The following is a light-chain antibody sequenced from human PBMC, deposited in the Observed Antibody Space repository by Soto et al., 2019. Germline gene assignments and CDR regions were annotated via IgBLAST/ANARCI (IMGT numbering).Light chain of an antibody. J-gene: IGLJ3*02. V-gene: IGLV8-61*01. CDR2: STN. CDR1: SDSVSSSYY. CDR3: VLYMGSGIWV. Sequence: QTVVTQETSLSVSPEGTVTLTCGLSSDSVSSSYYPSWYQQTPGQAPPTLIYSTNTRSSGVPDRFSASILGNKAALTITGAQADDESDYYCVLYMGSGIWVFGGGTKVTVL.